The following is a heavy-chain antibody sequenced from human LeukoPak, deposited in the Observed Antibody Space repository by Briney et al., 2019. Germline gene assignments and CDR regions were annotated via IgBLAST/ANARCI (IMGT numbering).Heavy chain of an antibody. CDR2: IRTKGFRETT. D-gene: IGHD2-15*01. CDR3: ARSRPRHCSGGYCPPYYFDY. Sequence: GGSLRLSCTASGFTFGDYAMSWVRQAPGKGLEWVGFIRTKGFRETTGYAASVKGRFTISRDDSKRIAYLQMSSLKIEDTAVYYCARSRPRHCSGGYCPPYYFDYWGQGTLVTVSS. J-gene: IGHJ4*02. CDR1: GFTFGDYA. V-gene: IGHV3-49*04.